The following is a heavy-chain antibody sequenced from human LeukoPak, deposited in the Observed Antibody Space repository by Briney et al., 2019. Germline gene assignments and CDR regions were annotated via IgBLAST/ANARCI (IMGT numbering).Heavy chain of an antibody. CDR2: IYPGDSDT. CDR1: GYSFTSYW. V-gene: IGHV5-51*01. D-gene: IGHD2-2*01. Sequence: GESLKISCKGSGYSFTSYWIGWVRQMPGKGLEWMGIIYPGDSDTRYSPSFQGQVTISADKSISTAYLQWSSLKASDTAMYYCARQVPGYCSSTSCLDAFDIWGQGTMATVSS. CDR3: ARQVPGYCSSTSCLDAFDI. J-gene: IGHJ3*02.